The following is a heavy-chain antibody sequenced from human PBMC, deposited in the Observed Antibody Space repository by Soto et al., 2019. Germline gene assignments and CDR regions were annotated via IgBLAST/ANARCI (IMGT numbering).Heavy chain of an antibody. CDR2: IYPGDSDT. Sequence: GESLKISCKVSGYSFTSYWIGWVRQMPGKGLEWMGIIYPGDSDTRYSPSFQGQVTISADKSISTAYLQWSSLKASDTAMYYCARQISLAAAGFYWFDPWGQGTLVTVSS. D-gene: IGHD6-13*01. V-gene: IGHV5-51*01. CDR1: GYSFTSYW. J-gene: IGHJ5*02. CDR3: ARQISLAAAGFYWFDP.